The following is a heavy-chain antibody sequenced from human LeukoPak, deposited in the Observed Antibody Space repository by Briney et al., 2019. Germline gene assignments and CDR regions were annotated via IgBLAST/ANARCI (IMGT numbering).Heavy chain of an antibody. Sequence: PGGSLRLSCAASGFTFSSYGMHWVRQAPGKGLEWVAVIWYDGSNKYYADSVKGRFTISRDNSKNTLYLQMNSLRDEDTAVYYCARDQVGATSGPPFDYWGQGTLVTVSS. CDR2: IWYDGSNK. V-gene: IGHV3-33*01. J-gene: IGHJ4*02. D-gene: IGHD1-26*01. CDR1: GFTFSSYG. CDR3: ARDQVGATSGPPFDY.